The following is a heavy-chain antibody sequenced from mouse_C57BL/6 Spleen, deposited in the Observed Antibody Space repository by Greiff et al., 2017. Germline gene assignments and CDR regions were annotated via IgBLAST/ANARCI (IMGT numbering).Heavy chain of an antibody. CDR3: ARSTVVPYAMDY. CDR2: INPSSGYT. D-gene: IGHD1-1*01. CDR1: GYTFTSYT. Sequence: QVQLQQSGAELARPGASVKMSCKASGYTFTSYTMHWVKQRPGQGLEWIGYINPSSGYTKYNQKFKDKATLTADKSSRTAYMQLSSLTSEDSAVYYCARSTVVPYAMDYWGQGTSVTVSS. V-gene: IGHV1-4*01. J-gene: IGHJ4*01.